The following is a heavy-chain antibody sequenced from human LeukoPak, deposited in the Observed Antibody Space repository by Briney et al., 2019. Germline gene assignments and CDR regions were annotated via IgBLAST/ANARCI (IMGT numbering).Heavy chain of an antibody. CDR2: IRYDGSNK. D-gene: IGHD6-19*01. J-gene: IGHJ4*02. CDR3: AKDGDVEQWLVRAFDY. CDR1: GFTFSSYG. V-gene: IGHV3-30*02. Sequence: GGSLRLSCAASGFTFSSYGMHWVRQAPGKGLEWVAFIRYDGSNKYYADSVKGRFTISRDNSKNTLYLQMNRLRPEDTAVYYCAKDGDVEQWLVRAFDYWGQGTLVTVSS.